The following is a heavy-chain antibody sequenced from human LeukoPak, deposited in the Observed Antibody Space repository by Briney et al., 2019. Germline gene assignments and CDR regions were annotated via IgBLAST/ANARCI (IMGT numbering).Heavy chain of an antibody. CDR2: ISWNSGSI. Sequence: PGGSLRLSCAASGFTFDDYAMHWVRQAPGKGLEWVSGISWNSGSIGYADSVKGRFTISRDNAKNSLYLQMNSLRAEDTALYYCAKGLPTPDYGDYAAFDIWGQGTMVTVSS. CDR3: AKGLPTPDYGDYAAFDI. J-gene: IGHJ3*02. V-gene: IGHV3-9*01. D-gene: IGHD4-17*01. CDR1: GFTFDDYA.